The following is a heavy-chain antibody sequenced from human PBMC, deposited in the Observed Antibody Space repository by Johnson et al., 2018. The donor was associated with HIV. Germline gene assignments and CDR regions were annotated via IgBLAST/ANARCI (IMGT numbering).Heavy chain of an antibody. Sequence: QVLLVESGGGVVQPGRSLSLSCAASGFTFSSYAMHWVRQAPGKGLEWVAVISYDGSNKYYADSVKGRFTISRDNSKNTLYLQMNSLSAEDTAVYYCAKDLSWGAAGTGNAFDVWGQGTMVTVSS. CDR3: AKDLSWGAAGTGNAFDV. CDR2: ISYDGSNK. J-gene: IGHJ3*01. D-gene: IGHD6-13*01. CDR1: GFTFSSYA. V-gene: IGHV3-30-3*01.